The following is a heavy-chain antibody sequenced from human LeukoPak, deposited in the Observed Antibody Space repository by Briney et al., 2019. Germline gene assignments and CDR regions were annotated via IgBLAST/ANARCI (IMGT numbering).Heavy chain of an antibody. V-gene: IGHV3-30*07. CDR1: GFTFSTYT. CDR3: AKVGIRISLIVVVFTTADDWYFDL. J-gene: IGHJ2*01. D-gene: IGHD3-22*01. Sequence: GGSLRLSCAASGFTFSTYTIHWVRQAPGKGLEWVAVLSYDGTTKYYADSVRGRFTISIDSSKNTLYLQMNSLRAEDTAVYYCAKVGIRISLIVVVFTTADDWYFDLWGRGTLVTVSS. CDR2: LSYDGTTK.